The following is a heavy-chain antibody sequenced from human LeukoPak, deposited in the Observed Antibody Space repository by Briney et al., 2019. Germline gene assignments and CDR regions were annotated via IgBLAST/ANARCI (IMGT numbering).Heavy chain of an antibody. J-gene: IGHJ4*02. CDR2: IHPDGSVK. CDR3: ARETYSATYFFDH. D-gene: IGHD1-26*01. V-gene: IGHV3-7*01. CDR1: GFAFSSTW. Sequence: GGSLRLSCAGSGFAFSSTWMSWVRQAPGKGLEWVANIHPDGSVKYFQASVKGRFTISRDNAKRSLFLQMNSLRAEDTAVYFCARETYSATYFFDHWGQGTLVTVSS.